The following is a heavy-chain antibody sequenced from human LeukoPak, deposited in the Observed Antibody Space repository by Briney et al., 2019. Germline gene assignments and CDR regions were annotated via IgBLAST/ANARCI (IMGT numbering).Heavy chain of an antibody. J-gene: IGHJ4*02. CDR1: GGTFSSYA. Sequence: ASVKVSCKASGGTFSSYAISWVRQAPGQGLEWMGRIIPIFGTANYAQKFQGRVTITTDESTSTAYMELSSLRSEDTAVYYCARDNYPIFGVVNTLSYWGQGTLVTVSS. CDR2: IIPIFGTA. D-gene: IGHD3-3*01. CDR3: ARDNYPIFGVVNTLSY. V-gene: IGHV1-69*05.